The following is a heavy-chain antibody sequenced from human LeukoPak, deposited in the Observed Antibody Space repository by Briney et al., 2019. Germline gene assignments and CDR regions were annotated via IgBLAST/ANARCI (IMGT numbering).Heavy chain of an antibody. Sequence: GASVKVSCKASGGTFSSYAISWVRQAPGQGLEWMGGIIPIFGTANYAQKFQGRVTITADKSTSTAYMELSSLRSEDTAVYYCARDRHHYVWGSYPSVWGQGTLVTVSS. J-gene: IGHJ4*02. CDR3: ARDRHHYVWGSYPSV. CDR1: GGTFSSYA. CDR2: IIPIFGTA. D-gene: IGHD3-16*02. V-gene: IGHV1-69*06.